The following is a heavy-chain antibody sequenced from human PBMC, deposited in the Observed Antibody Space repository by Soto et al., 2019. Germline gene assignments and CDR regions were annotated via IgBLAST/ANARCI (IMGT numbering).Heavy chain of an antibody. CDR3: ARNNYDILTASNWFDP. Sequence: GGSLRLSCAVSGLTFSSYDMHWVRQATGKGLEWVSAIGTAGDTYYPGSVKGRFTISRENAKNSLYLQMNSLRAGDTAVYYCARNNYDILTASNWFDPWGQGTLVTVSS. CDR1: GLTFSSYD. D-gene: IGHD3-9*01. CDR2: IGTAGDT. V-gene: IGHV3-13*01. J-gene: IGHJ5*02.